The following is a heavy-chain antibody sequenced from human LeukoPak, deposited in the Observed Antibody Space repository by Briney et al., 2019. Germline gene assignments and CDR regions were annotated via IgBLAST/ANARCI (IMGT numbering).Heavy chain of an antibody. D-gene: IGHD3-16*01. J-gene: IGHJ3*02. CDR2: IHYSGGA. Sequence: SETLFLTCAVSGGSVTTYHWTWIRQPPGKGLEWIGHIHYSGGADYNPSLKSRVSMSLDTSKNHFSLRLTSVTAADTGVYFCARAEGAASHIWGQGTMVSVSS. CDR1: GGSVTTYH. CDR3: ARAEGAASHI. V-gene: IGHV4-59*02.